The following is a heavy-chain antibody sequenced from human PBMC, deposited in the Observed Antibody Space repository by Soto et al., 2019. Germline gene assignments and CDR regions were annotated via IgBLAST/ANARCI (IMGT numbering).Heavy chain of an antibody. CDR1: GDSINSDKYY. D-gene: IGHD3-9*01. V-gene: IGHV4-39*01. Sequence: QLQLQESGPGLVKPSETLSLTCSVSGDSINSDKYYWGWIRQPPGKGLEWIGSIYFRGNTYYNPSLQTRVTISLSKSKSQFSLRLNSVPAADSAVYFCARLEGLATISYYFDFWGQGALVTVSS. CDR2: IYFRGNT. CDR3: ARLEGLATISYYFDF. J-gene: IGHJ4*02.